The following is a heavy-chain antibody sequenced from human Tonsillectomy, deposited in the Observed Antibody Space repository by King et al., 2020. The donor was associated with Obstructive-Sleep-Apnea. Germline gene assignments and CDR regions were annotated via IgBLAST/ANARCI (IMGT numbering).Heavy chain of an antibody. Sequence: VQLVESGAEVRKPGASVKVSCKTSGYTFSSYYMNWVRQAPGQRLEWMGMINPSGGETRYTQKFKGRITLTRDTSTSTVYMERSSLKSEDTAVYYCARGSTVANRAISYWGQGTLVTVSS. CDR1: GYTFSSYY. CDR2: INPSGGET. CDR3: ARGSTVANRAISY. J-gene: IGHJ4*02. D-gene: IGHD4-17*01. V-gene: IGHV1-46*01.